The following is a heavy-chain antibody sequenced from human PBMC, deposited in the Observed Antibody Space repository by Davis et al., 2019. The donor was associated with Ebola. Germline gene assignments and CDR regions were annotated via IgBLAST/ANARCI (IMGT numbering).Heavy chain of an antibody. Sequence: AASVKVSCKASGYTFTSYAMHWVRQAPGQRLEWMGWINAGNGNTNYAQKVQDRLTMTTDISTNTASMELRSLRPDDTAVYYCARPRQQLGPSYYFGMDVWGQGTTVTVSS. CDR2: INAGNGNT. CDR3: ARPRQQLGPSYYFGMDV. J-gene: IGHJ6*02. V-gene: IGHV1-3*01. D-gene: IGHD6-13*01. CDR1: GYTFTSYA.